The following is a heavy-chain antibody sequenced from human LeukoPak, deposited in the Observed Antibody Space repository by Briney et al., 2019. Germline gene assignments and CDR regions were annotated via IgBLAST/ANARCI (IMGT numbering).Heavy chain of an antibody. CDR1: GGSISSYY. CDR2: IYPSGST. V-gene: IGHV4-4*07. Sequence: SETLSLTCTVPGGSISSYYWSWIRQPAGKGLEWIGRIYPSGSTNYNPSLKSRVTVSVDTSKNQISLKLSSVTAADTAVYYCARGHYSSSWSYYYMDVWGKGTTVTVSS. D-gene: IGHD6-13*01. J-gene: IGHJ6*03. CDR3: ARGHYSSSWSYYYMDV.